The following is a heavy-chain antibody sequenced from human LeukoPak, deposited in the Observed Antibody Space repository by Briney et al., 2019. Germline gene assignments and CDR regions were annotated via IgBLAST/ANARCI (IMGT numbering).Heavy chain of an antibody. V-gene: IGHV3-30-3*01. D-gene: IGHD3-10*01. CDR3: ARDGGRGGLDAFDI. CDR2: ISYDGSNK. J-gene: IGHJ3*02. Sequence: GGSLRLSCAASGFTFSSYAMHWVRQAPGKGLEWVAVISYDGSNKYYADSVKGRFTISRDNSKNTLYLQMNSLRAEDTAVYYCARDGGRGGLDAFDIWGQGTMVTVSS. CDR1: GFTFSSYA.